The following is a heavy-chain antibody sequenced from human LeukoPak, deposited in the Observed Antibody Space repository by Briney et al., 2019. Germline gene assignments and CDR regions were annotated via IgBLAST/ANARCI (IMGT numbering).Heavy chain of an antibody. V-gene: IGHV7-4-1*02. CDR3: ARGPVTRRYYYYYMDV. CDR1: GYTFTSYA. CDR2: INTNTGNP. Sequence: ASVKVSCKASGYTFTSYAMNWVRQAPGQGLEWMGWINTNTGNPTYAQGFTGRFVFSLDTSVSTAYLQISSLKAEDTAVYYCARGPVTRRYYYYYMDVWGKGTTVTVSS. D-gene: IGHD4-11*01. J-gene: IGHJ6*03.